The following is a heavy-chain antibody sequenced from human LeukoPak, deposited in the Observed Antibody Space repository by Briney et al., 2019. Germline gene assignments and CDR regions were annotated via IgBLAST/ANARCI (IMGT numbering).Heavy chain of an antibody. CDR1: GFTFSSYW. D-gene: IGHD4-11*01. CDR2: IKQDGSEK. Sequence: GGSLRLSCAASGFTFSSYWMSWVRQAPGKGLEWVANIKQDGSEKYYVDFVKGRFTVSRDNAKNSLDVQMNSLRAEDTAVYYCARGSRPTTSFQYYYYGMDVWGQGTTVTVSS. CDR3: ARGSRPTTSFQYYYYGMDV. J-gene: IGHJ6*02. V-gene: IGHV3-7*03.